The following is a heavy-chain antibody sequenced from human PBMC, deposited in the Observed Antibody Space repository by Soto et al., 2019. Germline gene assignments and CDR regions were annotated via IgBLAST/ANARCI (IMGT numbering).Heavy chain of an antibody. CDR2: ISWDGYSI. J-gene: IGHJ6*02. D-gene: IGHD3-3*01. CDR3: ARSWSGSTSGRVDV. Sequence: EVQLVESGGGLVHPGRSLRLSCVASGFTFDDHVMHWVRQVPGKGLEWVGHISWDGYSIGYGGSVRGRFTISRDNAKNNIYLQMNSLRPEDTALYYCARSWSGSTSGRVDVWGQGTTVTVSS. CDR1: GFTFDDHV. V-gene: IGHV3-9*01.